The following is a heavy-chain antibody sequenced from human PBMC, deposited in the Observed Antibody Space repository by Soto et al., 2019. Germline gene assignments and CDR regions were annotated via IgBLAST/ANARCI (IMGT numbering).Heavy chain of an antibody. D-gene: IGHD3-10*01. Sequence: SETLSLTCTVSGGSISRYDWSWIRQPPGKGLEWIGYIYYSGSTNYNPSPKSRVTISVDTSKNQFSLRLSSVTAADTAVYYCARVRGGALDIWGQGTMVTGSS. CDR1: GGSISRYD. CDR2: IYYSGST. CDR3: ARVRGGALDI. V-gene: IGHV4-59*01. J-gene: IGHJ3*02.